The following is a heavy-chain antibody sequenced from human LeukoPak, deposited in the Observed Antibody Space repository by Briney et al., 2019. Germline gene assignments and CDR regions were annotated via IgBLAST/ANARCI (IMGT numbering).Heavy chain of an antibody. CDR3: ARVRRNGWDFDH. D-gene: IGHD6-19*01. J-gene: IGHJ4*02. CDR2: ISWNSGHK. CDR1: GFTFDDYA. V-gene: IGHV3-9*01. Sequence: GGSLRLSCAASGFTFDDYAMHWVRQAPGKGLEWVSGISWNSGHKGYADSVKGRFSISRDNSKNSLSLQMSTLRVEDTAMYYCARVRRNGWDFDHWGQGTLVTVSS.